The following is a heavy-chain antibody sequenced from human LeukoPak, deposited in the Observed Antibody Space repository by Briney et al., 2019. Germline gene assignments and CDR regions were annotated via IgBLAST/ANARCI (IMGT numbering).Heavy chain of an antibody. CDR2: ISSGGNS. J-gene: IGHJ4*02. CDR1: GDSMSSSSYF. CDR3: ARGVYGSGDY. Sequence: PSETLSLTCTVSGDSMSSSSYFWGWIRQPPGKGLDWIGSISSGGNSFYNPSLKSRVTISVDTSKNQFSLKLTSVTAADTAVYYCARGVYGSGDYWGQGTLVTVSS. D-gene: IGHD3-10*01. V-gene: IGHV4-39*07.